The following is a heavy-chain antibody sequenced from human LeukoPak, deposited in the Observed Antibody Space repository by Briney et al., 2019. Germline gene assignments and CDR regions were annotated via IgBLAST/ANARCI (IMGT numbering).Heavy chain of an antibody. CDR3: ARGDRSSSILEDSFDV. D-gene: IGHD6-6*01. V-gene: IGHV1-2*02. CDR2: INPNSGGT. Sequence: ASVKVSCKASGYTFTGNYIHWVRQAPGQGLEWMGWINPNSGGTKYAQKFQGRVTMTGDTSISTAYMELRSDDTAVYYCARGDRSSSILEDSFDVWGQGTMVTVSS. J-gene: IGHJ3*01. CDR1: GYTFTGNY.